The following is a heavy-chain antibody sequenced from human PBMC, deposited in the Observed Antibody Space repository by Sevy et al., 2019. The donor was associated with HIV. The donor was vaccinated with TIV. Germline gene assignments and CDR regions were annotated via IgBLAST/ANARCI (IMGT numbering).Heavy chain of an antibody. D-gene: IGHD1-7*01. CDR1: GGTFRNYA. Sequence: ASVKVSCKASGGTFRNYAINWVRQAPGQGLEWMGAIIPIFGTTNYAQKFQGRLTITADGSTNTDYMELSSRRSEDTAIYYCAKSGGYNWNYFYFDYWGQGALVTVSS. CDR3: AKSGGYNWNYFYFDY. V-gene: IGHV1-69*13. J-gene: IGHJ4*02. CDR2: IIPIFGTT.